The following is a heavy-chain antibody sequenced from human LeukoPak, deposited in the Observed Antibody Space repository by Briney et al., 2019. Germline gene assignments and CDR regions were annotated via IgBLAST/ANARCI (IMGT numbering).Heavy chain of an antibody. V-gene: IGHV1-8*01. Sequence: ASVKVSCKASGYTFTSYDINWVRQATGQGLEWMGWMNPNSGNTGYAQKFQGRVTMTRNTPISTAYMELSSLRSEDTAVYYCASANDILTPYYFDYWGQGTLVTVSS. CDR3: ASANDILTPYYFDY. CDR2: MNPNSGNT. J-gene: IGHJ4*02. CDR1: GYTFTSYD. D-gene: IGHD3-9*01.